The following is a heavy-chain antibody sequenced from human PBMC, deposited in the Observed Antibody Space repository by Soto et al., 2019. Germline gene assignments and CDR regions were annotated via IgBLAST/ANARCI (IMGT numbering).Heavy chain of an antibody. V-gene: IGHV1-46*03. CDR1: GYTFTSYY. CDR3: ARDRIEYCSSTSCYASDY. CDR2: INPSGGST. Sequence: ASVKVSCKASGYTFTSYYIHWVRQAPGQGLEWMGIINPSGGSTSYAQKFQGRVTMTRDTSTSTVYMELSSLRSEDTAVYYCARDRIEYCSSTSCYASDYWGQGTLVTVSS. D-gene: IGHD2-2*01. J-gene: IGHJ4*02.